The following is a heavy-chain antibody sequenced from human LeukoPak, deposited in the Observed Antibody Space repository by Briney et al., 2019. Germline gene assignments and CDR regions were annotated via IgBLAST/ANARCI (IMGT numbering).Heavy chain of an antibody. CDR3: ARKIFGSGSYPDF. CDR2: IWHDGSHN. V-gene: IGHV3-33*08. CDR1: GFALNTYA. D-gene: IGHD3-10*01. J-gene: IGHJ4*02. Sequence: GRSLRLSCAASGFALNTYAIHWVRQSPGQGLECLTLIWHDGSHNFYSNTVRAQFTIHRHNSKNTVSLQKNKLRPEETAVYYCARKIFGSGSYPDFWGQGTLVNVSS.